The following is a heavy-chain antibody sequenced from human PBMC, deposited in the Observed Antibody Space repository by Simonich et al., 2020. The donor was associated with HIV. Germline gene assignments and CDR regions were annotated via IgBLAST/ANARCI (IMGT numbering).Heavy chain of an antibody. J-gene: IGHJ4*02. D-gene: IGHD2-2*01. CDR1: GGSFSGYY. CDR3: ARGFYQRLYYFDY. V-gene: IGHV4-34*01. CDR2: INHSGST. Sequence: QVQLQQWVAGLLKPSETLSLTCAVYGGSFSGYYWSWIRQPPGKGLEWIGEINHSGSTNYNPSLKSRVTISVDTSKNQFSLKLSSVTAADTAVYYCARGFYQRLYYFDYCGQGTLVTVSS.